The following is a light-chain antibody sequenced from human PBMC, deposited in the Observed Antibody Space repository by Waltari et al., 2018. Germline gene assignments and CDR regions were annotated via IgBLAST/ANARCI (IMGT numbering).Light chain of an antibody. Sequence: SYELTQPSSVSVSPGQTARIICSGDVVTEESVRWFQQKPGQAPLVIMYRDTERPSGIPERCSVSSSGTTVTLTISGAQVEDEADYYCYAAPDNNWVFGGGTKLTVL. J-gene: IGLJ2*01. V-gene: IGLV3-27*01. CDR3: YAAPDNNWV. CDR1: VVTEES. CDR2: RDT.